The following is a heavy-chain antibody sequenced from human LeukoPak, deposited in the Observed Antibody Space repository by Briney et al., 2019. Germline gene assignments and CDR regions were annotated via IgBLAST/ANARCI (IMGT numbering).Heavy chain of an antibody. J-gene: IGHJ5*02. CDR1: GYTFTSYG. CDR3: AREYYYDSSGYGNWFDP. D-gene: IGHD3-22*01. CDR2: ISAYNGNT. Sequence: ASVKVSCKASGYTFTSYGISWVRQAPGQGLEWMGWISAYNGNTNYAQKLQGRVTMTTDTSTSTAYMELRSLRSDDTAVYYCAREYYYDSSGYGNWFDPWGQGTLVTVSS. V-gene: IGHV1-18*01.